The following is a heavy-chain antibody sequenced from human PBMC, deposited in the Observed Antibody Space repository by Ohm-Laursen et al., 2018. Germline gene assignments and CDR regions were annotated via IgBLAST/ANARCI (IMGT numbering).Heavy chain of an antibody. CDR3: AREELESSGWAD. V-gene: IGHV3-9*01. CDR1: GFTFDNYA. Sequence: SLRLSCAASGFTFDNYAMHWVRQAPGKGLEWVSGISWSSNNIDYADSVKGRFTISRDNAKNTLYLQMNSLRAEDTAVYYCAREELESSGWADWGQGTLVTVSS. CDR2: ISWSSNNI. D-gene: IGHD6-19*01. J-gene: IGHJ4*02.